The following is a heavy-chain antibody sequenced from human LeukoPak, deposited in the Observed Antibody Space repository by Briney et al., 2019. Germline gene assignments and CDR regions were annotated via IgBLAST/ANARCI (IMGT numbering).Heavy chain of an antibody. Sequence: SGTLSLTCAVSGGSISSSNWWSWVRQPPGKGLEWIGEIYHSGSTNYNPPLKSRVTISVDKSKNQFSLKLSSVTAADTAVYYCARGGRDNYDIMTGYYRGYFDLWGRGTLVTVSS. CDR1: GGSISSSNW. V-gene: IGHV4-4*02. CDR3: ARGGRDNYDIMTGYYRGYFDL. J-gene: IGHJ2*01. CDR2: IYHSGST. D-gene: IGHD3-9*01.